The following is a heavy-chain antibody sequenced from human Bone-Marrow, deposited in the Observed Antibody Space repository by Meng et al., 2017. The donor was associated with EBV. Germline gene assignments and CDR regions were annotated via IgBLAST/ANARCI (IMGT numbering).Heavy chain of an antibody. V-gene: IGHV3-21*01. CDR2: ISSSSSYI. D-gene: IGHD4-17*01. J-gene: IGHJ4*02. CDR3: AVSMTTVTYIDY. CDR1: GLTFSSYS. Sequence: EVQLVESGGGLVKPGGSLSLSCAASGLTFSSYSMNWVRQAPGKGLEWVSSISSSSSYIYYADSVKGRFTISRDNAKNSLYLQMNSLRAEDTAVYYCAVSMTTVTYIDYRGQGTLGTVS.